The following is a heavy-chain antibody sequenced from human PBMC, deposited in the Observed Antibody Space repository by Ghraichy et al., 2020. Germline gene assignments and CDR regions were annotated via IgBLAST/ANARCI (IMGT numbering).Heavy chain of an antibody. Sequence: GGSLRLSCAASGFTFSTYSMNWVRQAPGKGLEWVSYISSSSSTIYYADSVKGRFTISRDNAKNSLYLQMNSLRDEDTAVYYCASDGGLGYCTSTTCRRFDYWGQGTLVTVSS. J-gene: IGHJ4*02. D-gene: IGHD2-2*01. CDR1: GFTFSTYS. CDR2: ISSSSSTI. V-gene: IGHV3-48*02. CDR3: ASDGGLGYCTSTTCRRFDY.